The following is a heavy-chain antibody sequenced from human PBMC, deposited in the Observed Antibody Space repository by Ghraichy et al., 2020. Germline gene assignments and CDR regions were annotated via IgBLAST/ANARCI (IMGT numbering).Heavy chain of an antibody. V-gene: IGHV1-2*02. J-gene: IGHJ4*02. D-gene: IGHD1-7*01. Sequence: ASVKVSCKASGYTFTGYYMHWVRQAPGQGLEWMGWINPNSGGTNYAQKFQGRVTMTRDTSISTAYMELSRLRSDDTAAYYCARDLPRGITGTMSYWGQGTLVTVSS. CDR3: ARDLPRGITGTMSY. CDR1: GYTFTGYY. CDR2: INPNSGGT.